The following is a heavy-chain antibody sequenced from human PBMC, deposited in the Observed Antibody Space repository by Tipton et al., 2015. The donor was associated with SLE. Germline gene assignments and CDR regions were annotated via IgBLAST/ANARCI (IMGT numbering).Heavy chain of an antibody. D-gene: IGHD2-21*01. Sequence: TLSLTCTVSGGSISISSYYWGWIRQPAGKGLEWIGRIYTSGSTHYNPSLKSRVTISVDTSKNQFSLKLNSVTAADTAVYYCARGHPHIVVVIGGGWFDPWGQGTLVTVSS. J-gene: IGHJ5*02. V-gene: IGHV4-61*02. CDR3: ARGHPHIVVVIGGGWFDP. CDR1: GGSISISSYY. CDR2: IYTSGST.